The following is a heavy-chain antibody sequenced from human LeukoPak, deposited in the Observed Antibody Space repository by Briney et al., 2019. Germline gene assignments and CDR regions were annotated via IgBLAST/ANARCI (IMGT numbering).Heavy chain of an antibody. CDR3: AREEYDRGYYYGMDV. CDR1: GGSISSYY. CDR2: IYYSGST. V-gene: IGHV4-59*01. D-gene: IGHD3-9*01. J-gene: IGHJ6*02. Sequence: PSETLSLTCTVSGGSISSYYWSWIRQPPGKGLEWIGYIYYSGSTNYNPSLKSRVTISVDTSKNQFSLKLSSVTAADTAAYYCAREEYDRGYYYGMDVWGQGTTVTVSS.